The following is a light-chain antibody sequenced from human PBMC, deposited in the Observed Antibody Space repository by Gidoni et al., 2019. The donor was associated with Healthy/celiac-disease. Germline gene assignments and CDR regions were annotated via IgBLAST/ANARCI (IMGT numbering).Light chain of an antibody. CDR1: SSNIGAGYY. CDR3: QSYDSSLSGSV. J-gene: IGLJ2*01. CDR2: VNS. V-gene: IGLV1-40*01. Sequence: QSVLTPPPSVSGPPRQRVTISCTGSSSNIGAGYYVHLYQQLPGTAPKLLIYVNSNRPSGVPDRFSGSKSGTSASLAITGLQAEDEADYYCQSYDSSLSGSVFGGGTKLTVL.